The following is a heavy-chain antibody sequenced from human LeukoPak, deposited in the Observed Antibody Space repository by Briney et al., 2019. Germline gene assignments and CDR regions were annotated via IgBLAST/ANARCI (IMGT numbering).Heavy chain of an antibody. J-gene: IGHJ4*02. CDR3: ASGYSTHPSGGNSGTYYFDY. V-gene: IGHV1-69*05. Sequence: ASVKVSCKASGGTFSSYAISWVRQAPGQGLEWMGRIIPIFGTANYAQKFQGRVTITTDESTSTDYMELSSLRSEDTAVYYCASGYSTHPSGGNSGTYYFDYRGQGTLVTVSS. CDR2: IIPIFGTA. D-gene: IGHD4-23*01. CDR1: GGTFSSYA.